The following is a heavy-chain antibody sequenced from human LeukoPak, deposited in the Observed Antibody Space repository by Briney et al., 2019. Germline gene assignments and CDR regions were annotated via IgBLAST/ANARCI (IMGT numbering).Heavy chain of an antibody. CDR1: GFTFSSYW. CDR2: IKQDGSEK. Sequence: GGSLRLSCAASGFTFSSYWMSWVRQAPGKGLEWVANIKQDGSEKYYVDSVKGRFTISRDNAKNSLYLQMNSLRAEDTAVYYCAKDGKYGSGSLDYWGQGTLVTVSS. V-gene: IGHV3-7*01. D-gene: IGHD3-10*01. J-gene: IGHJ4*02. CDR3: AKDGKYGSGSLDY.